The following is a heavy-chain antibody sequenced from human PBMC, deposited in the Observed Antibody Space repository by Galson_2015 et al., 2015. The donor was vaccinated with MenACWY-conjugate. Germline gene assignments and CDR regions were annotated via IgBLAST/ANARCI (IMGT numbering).Heavy chain of an antibody. V-gene: IGHV4-59*01. CDR1: GGSITHYY. CDR2: MYYSVIA. J-gene: IGHJ5*02. Sequence: SETLSLTCTVFGGSITHYYWGWIRQPPGKCLEWIGYMYYSVIANYNPSLRSRVAISVDTSKSQFSLQLNSVTVADRVGYYCASGGTSPRTFLNSIDPWGQGILVTVSS. D-gene: IGHD4-23*01. CDR3: ASGGTSPRTFLNSIDP.